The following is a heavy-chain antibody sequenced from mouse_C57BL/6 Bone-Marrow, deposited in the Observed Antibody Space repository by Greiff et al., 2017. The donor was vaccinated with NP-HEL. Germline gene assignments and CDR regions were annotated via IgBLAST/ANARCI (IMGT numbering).Heavy chain of an antibody. CDR3: AGEGRWLRRGYWYFDV. Sequence: QVQLQQPGTELVKPGTSVKLSCKSSGYTFTSYWMHWVKQRPGQGLEWIGNINPSNGGTNYNEKFKSKATLTVDKSSSTAYMQLSSLTSDDSEVYDCAGEGRWLRRGYWYFDVGDTGTTVTVSA. CDR2: INPSNGGT. V-gene: IGHV1-53*01. CDR1: GYTFTSYW. J-gene: IGHJ1*03. D-gene: IGHD2-2*01.